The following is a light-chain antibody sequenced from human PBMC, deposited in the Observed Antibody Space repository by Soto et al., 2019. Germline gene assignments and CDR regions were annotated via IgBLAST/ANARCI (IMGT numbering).Light chain of an antibody. CDR2: TAS. Sequence: DIQMTQSPSSLSASVGDRVTITCRASQTISTYLNWYQQHPGKAPKLLIYTASNLESGVPLRFSGSGSGTDFTLTISSLQPEDFATYYCHQSYGHPPVNFGGGTKVEIK. CDR1: QTISTY. V-gene: IGKV1-39*01. J-gene: IGKJ4*01. CDR3: HQSYGHPPVN.